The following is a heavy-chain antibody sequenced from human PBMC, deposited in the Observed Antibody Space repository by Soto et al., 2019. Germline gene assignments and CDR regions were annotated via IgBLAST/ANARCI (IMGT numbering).Heavy chain of an antibody. Sequence: SETLSLTCAVSGGSISSGGYSWSWIRQPPGKGLEWIGYIYHSGSTYYNPSLKSRVTISVDRSKNQFSLKLSSVTAADTAVYYCARSYYSNLEYYFDYWGQGTLVTVSS. D-gene: IGHD4-4*01. V-gene: IGHV4-30-2*01. CDR3: ARSYYSNLEYYFDY. CDR2: IYHSGST. J-gene: IGHJ4*02. CDR1: GGSISSGGYS.